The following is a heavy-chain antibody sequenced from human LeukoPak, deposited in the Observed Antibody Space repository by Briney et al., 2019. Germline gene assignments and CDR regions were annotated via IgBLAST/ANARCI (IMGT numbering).Heavy chain of an antibody. D-gene: IGHD3-22*01. J-gene: IGHJ6*03. CDR2: IIPIFGTA. CDR1: GGTFSSYA. V-gene: IGHV1-69*06. CDR3: ARGEITMIFYYYYMDV. Sequence: GASVKVSCKASGGTFSSYAISWVRQAPGQGLEWMGGIIPIFGTANYAQKFQGRVTITADKSTSAAYMELSSLRSEDTAVYYCARGEITMIFYYYYMDVWGKGTTVTVSS.